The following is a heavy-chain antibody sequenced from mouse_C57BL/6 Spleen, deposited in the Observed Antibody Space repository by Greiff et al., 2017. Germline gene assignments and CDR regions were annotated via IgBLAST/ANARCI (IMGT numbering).Heavy chain of an antibody. CDR2: INPYNGGT. CDR1: GYTFTDYY. CDR3: ARGGSSQLDY. Sequence: EVQLQQSGPVLVKPGASVKMSCKASGYTFTDYYMNWVKQSHGKSLEWIGVINPYNGGTSYNQKFKGKATLTVDKSSSTAYMELNSLTSEDSAVYYCARGGSSQLDYWGQGTTRTVSS. V-gene: IGHV1-19*01. J-gene: IGHJ2*01. D-gene: IGHD1-1*01.